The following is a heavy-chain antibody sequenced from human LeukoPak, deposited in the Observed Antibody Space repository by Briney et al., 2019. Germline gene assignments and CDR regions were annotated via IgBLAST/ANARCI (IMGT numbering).Heavy chain of an antibody. D-gene: IGHD2-2*01. Sequence: GGSLRLSCAASGFTFSSYSMNWVRQAPGKGLEWVSSISSSRSYIYYADSVKGRFTISRDNAKNSLYLQMNSLRAEDTAVYYCATSYCSSTNCYSISPLGFDPWGQGTLVTVSS. CDR2: ISSSRSYI. J-gene: IGHJ5*02. CDR3: ATSYCSSTNCYSISPLGFDP. V-gene: IGHV3-21*01. CDR1: GFTFSSYS.